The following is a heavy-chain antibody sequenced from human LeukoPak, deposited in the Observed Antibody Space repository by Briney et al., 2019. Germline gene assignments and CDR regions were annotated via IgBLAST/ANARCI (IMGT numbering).Heavy chain of an antibody. Sequence: GGSLRLSCAASGFTFSSYWMHWVRQAPGKGLVWVANIKQDGSEKYYVDSVKGRFTISRDNAKNSLYLQMNSLRAEDTAVYYCARGFSSSWYNNYYYYYMDVWGKGTTVTVSS. CDR1: GFTFSSYW. V-gene: IGHV3-7*01. D-gene: IGHD6-13*01. CDR3: ARGFSSSWYNNYYYYYMDV. J-gene: IGHJ6*03. CDR2: IKQDGSEK.